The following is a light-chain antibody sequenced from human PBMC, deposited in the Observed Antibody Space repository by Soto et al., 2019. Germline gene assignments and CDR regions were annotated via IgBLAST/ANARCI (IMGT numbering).Light chain of an antibody. CDR1: SSDVGGYNY. V-gene: IGLV2-8*01. J-gene: IGLJ2*01. CDR2: EVT. CDR3: SSYAGSNIL. Sequence: QSALTQPPSASGSPGQSVTISCTGTSSDVGGYNYVSWYQQHPGKAPKLMIYEVTKRPSAVPDRFSGSKSGNTASLTVSWLQAEDEADYYCSSYAGSNILFGGGTQLTVL.